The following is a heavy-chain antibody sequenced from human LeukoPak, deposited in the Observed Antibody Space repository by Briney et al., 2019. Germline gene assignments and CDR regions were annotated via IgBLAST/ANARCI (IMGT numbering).Heavy chain of an antibody. Sequence: SETLSLTCTVSGDSFTTNYWSWIRQSPGKGLEWIGYIIYSGSTTYNPSLMSRVTISLDTSKNQFSLKLRSVTAADTAVYYCARDRWFDCWGQGTLVTVSS. CDR3: ARDRWFDC. V-gene: IGHV4-59*01. J-gene: IGHJ5*01. CDR1: GDSFTTNY. CDR2: IIYSGST.